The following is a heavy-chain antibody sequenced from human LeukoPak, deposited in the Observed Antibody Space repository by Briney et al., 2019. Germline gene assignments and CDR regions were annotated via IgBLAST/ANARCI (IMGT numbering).Heavy chain of an antibody. Sequence: PSETLSLTCTVSGGSVSSGSYYWSWIRQPPGEGLEWIGYTYYSGSTNYNPSLKSRVTISVDTSKNQFSLKLSSVTAADTAVYYCAREYCSSTSCYEGDWFDPWGQGTLVTVSS. V-gene: IGHV4-61*01. D-gene: IGHD2-2*01. CDR2: TYYSGST. J-gene: IGHJ5*02. CDR3: AREYCSSTSCYEGDWFDP. CDR1: GGSVSSGSYY.